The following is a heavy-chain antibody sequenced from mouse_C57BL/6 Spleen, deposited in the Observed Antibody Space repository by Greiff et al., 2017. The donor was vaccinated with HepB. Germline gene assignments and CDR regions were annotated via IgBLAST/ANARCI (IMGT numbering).Heavy chain of an antibody. CDR3: AREGLGPYYYAMDY. CDR1: GYTFTSYW. Sequence: VQLQQSGAELVKPGASVKLSCKASGYTFTSYWMHWVKQRPGQGLEWIGMIHPNSGSTNYNEKFKSKATLTVDKSSSTAYMQLSSLTSEDSAVYYCAREGLGPYYYAMDYWGQGTSVTVSS. D-gene: IGHD2-2*01. V-gene: IGHV1-64*01. J-gene: IGHJ4*01. CDR2: IHPNSGST.